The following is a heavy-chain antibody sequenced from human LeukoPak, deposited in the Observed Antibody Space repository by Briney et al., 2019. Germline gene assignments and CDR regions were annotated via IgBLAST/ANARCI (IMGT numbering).Heavy chain of an antibody. CDR1: GGSISSYY. Sequence: SETLSLTCTVSGGSISSYYWSWIRQPPGKGLEWIGYIYTSGSTNYNPSLKGRLSMSMDTSRNQFSLKLTSVTAADTAVYFCARDRLATSPRGWFDPWGQGTLVTVSS. V-gene: IGHV4-4*09. CDR3: ARDRLATSPRGWFDP. D-gene: IGHD2-2*01. J-gene: IGHJ5*02. CDR2: IYTSGST.